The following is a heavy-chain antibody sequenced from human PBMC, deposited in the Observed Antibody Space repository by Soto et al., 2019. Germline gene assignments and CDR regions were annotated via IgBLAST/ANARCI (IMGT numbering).Heavy chain of an antibody. CDR3: ARDGTLYDSSGYYYLY. CDR2: IIPMFGTA. CDR1: GGTFSRYA. Sequence: SVKVSCKASGGTFSRYAINWVRQAPGQGLEWMGGIIPMFGTANYAQKFQGRVTITADESTNTGYMELRSLISEDTAVYYCARDGTLYDSSGYYYLYRGKGTPVTASS. D-gene: IGHD3-22*01. J-gene: IGHJ4*02. V-gene: IGHV1-69*13.